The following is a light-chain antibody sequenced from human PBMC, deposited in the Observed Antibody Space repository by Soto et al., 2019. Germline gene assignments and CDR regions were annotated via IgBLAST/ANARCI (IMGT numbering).Light chain of an antibody. J-gene: IGLJ2*01. CDR1: SYNVGKNL. V-gene: IGLV1-47*01. Sequence: QSVLTQPPSASGTPGQRVTISCSGGSYNVGKNLVYWYQQRPGTAPKLIIFKSNQRPSGVPDRFSGSNSGSSASLAISGLRSEDEADYYCAAWDDSLNGVLFGGGTKLTVL. CDR2: KSN. CDR3: AAWDDSLNGVL.